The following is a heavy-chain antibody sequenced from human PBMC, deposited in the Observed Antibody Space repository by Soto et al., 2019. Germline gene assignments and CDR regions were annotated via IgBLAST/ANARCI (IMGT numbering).Heavy chain of an antibody. Sequence: QVQLVESGGGVVQPGRSLRLSCAASEFRFSDYYMSWIRQAPGKGLEWVSYIRSSDNTRYYADSVKGRFTISRDNAKNSLYLQMNSLRAEDTAVYYCARGNALYDYWGQGILVTVSS. CDR3: ARGNALYDY. CDR2: IRSSDNTR. J-gene: IGHJ4*02. CDR1: EFRFSDYY. V-gene: IGHV3-11*01. D-gene: IGHD2-2*01.